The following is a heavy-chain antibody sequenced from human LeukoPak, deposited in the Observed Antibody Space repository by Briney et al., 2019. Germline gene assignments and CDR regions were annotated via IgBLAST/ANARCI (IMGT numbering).Heavy chain of an antibody. V-gene: IGHV1-46*01. CDR1: GYTFTSYY. D-gene: IGHD4-23*01. CDR3: ARIAVVTRGFDY. Sequence: ASEKVSCKASGYTFTSYYMHWVRQAPGQGLEWMGIINPSGGSTSYAQKFQGRVTMTRDTSTSTVYMELSSLRSEDTAVYYCARIAVVTRGFDYWGQGTLVTVSS. CDR2: INPSGGST. J-gene: IGHJ4*02.